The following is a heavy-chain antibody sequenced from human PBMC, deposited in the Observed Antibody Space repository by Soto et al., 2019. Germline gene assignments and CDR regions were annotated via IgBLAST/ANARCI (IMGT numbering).Heavy chain of an antibody. CDR3: AKGSTISIYYHYMDV. J-gene: IGHJ6*03. D-gene: IGHD3-3*01. CDR2: ISGSGGST. V-gene: IGHV3-23*01. Sequence: GGSLRLSCATFGFIFSSFAMSWVRQAPGKGLEWVSTISGSGGSTYYADSVRGRFTISRDNSDNTLFLQMNSLRADDTAVYYCAKGSTISIYYHYMDVWGRGTTVTVSS. CDR1: GFIFSSFA.